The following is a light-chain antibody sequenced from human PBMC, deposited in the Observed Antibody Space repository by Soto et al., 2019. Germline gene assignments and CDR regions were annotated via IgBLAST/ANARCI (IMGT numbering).Light chain of an antibody. CDR3: QQNKNLPTGT. Sequence: EIVMTQSPATLSVSPGDRATLSCRASQSVSSNLAWYQQKPGQAPRLLIYGASTRATGIPARLSGSGSGTEFTLTISSLQSEDFASYYCQQNKNLPTGTFGQGTKVEI. V-gene: IGKV3-15*01. CDR1: QSVSSN. J-gene: IGKJ1*01. CDR2: GAS.